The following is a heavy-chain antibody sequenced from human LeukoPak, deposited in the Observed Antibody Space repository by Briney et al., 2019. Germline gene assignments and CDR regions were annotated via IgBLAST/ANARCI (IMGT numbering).Heavy chain of an antibody. Sequence: PGGSLRLSCAGSGFTFSNYSINWVRQAPGKGLEWVSSISPSSHYIYYADSVRGRFTISRDNARNSLYLQMNSLRDEDTAVYYCAKDLVVPAALFDYWGQGTMVTVSS. CDR3: AKDLVVPAALFDY. CDR2: ISPSSHYI. V-gene: IGHV3-21*04. J-gene: IGHJ3*01. CDR1: GFTFSNYS. D-gene: IGHD2-2*01.